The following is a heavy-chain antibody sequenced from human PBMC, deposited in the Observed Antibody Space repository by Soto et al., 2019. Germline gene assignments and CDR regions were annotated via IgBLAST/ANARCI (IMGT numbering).Heavy chain of an antibody. D-gene: IGHD3-16*01. CDR3: ARVLYDWERLPCAY. V-gene: IGHV1-8*01. CDR2: MNPNSGNT. CDR1: GYTFTSYD. Sequence: QVPLVQSGAEVKKPGASVKVSCKASGYTFTSYDINWVRQATGQGLEWMGWMNPNSGNTGYAQKFQGRVTMTRNTSISTAYMELSSLRSEDTAVYYCARVLYDWERLPCAYWGQGTLVTVSS. J-gene: IGHJ4*02.